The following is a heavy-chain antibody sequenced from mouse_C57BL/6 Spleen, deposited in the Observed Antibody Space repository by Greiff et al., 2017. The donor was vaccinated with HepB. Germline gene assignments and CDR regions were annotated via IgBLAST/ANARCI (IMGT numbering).Heavy chain of an antibody. J-gene: IGHJ4*01. V-gene: IGHV1-61*01. CDR3: ARGKYYGSSSFYYAMDY. CDR1: GYTFTSYW. CDR2: IYPSDSET. D-gene: IGHD1-1*01. Sequence: QVQLQQPGAELVRPGSSVKLSCKASGYTFTSYWMDWVKQRPGQGLEWIGNIYPSDSETHYNQKFKDKATLTVDKSSSTAYMQLSSLTSEDSAVYNCARGKYYGSSSFYYAMDYWGQGTSVTVSS.